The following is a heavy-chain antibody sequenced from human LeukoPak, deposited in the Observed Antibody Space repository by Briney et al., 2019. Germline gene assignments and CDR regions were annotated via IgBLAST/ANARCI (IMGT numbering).Heavy chain of an antibody. D-gene: IGHD6-6*01. J-gene: IGHJ4*02. Sequence: SETLSLTCIVSGYSISSGYCWGWIRQSPGKGLEWIASISHSGMPYYSPSLKSRVTVSVDTSNNQFSLRLSSVTAADTAVYYCARVYSSSRNFDYWGQGTLVTVSS. CDR3: ARVYSSSRNFDY. V-gene: IGHV4-38-2*02. CDR2: ISHSGMP. CDR1: GYSISSGYC.